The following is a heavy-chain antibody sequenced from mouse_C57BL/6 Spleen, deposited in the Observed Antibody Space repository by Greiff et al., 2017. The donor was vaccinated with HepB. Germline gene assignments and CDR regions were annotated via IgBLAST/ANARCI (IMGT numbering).Heavy chain of an antibody. J-gene: IGHJ4*01. CDR3: AKKGDYYAMDY. CDR1: GFSLTSYG. V-gene: IGHV2-5*01. CDR2: IWRGGST. Sequence: VQLQHSGPGLVQPSQSLSITCTVSGFSLTSYGVHWVRQSPGKGLEWLGVIWRGGSTDYNAAFMSRLSFTKDNSKSQVFFKMNSLQADDTAIYYCAKKGDYYAMDYWGQGTSVTVSS.